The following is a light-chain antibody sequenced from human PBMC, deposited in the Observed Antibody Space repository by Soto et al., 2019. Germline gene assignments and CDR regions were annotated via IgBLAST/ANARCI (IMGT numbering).Light chain of an antibody. Sequence: QSALTQPASVSGSPGQSITISCTGTSNDIGGYNYVSWYQQYPDKAPKLLIYDVSHRPSGVSNRFSGSKSGNTASLTISGLQAEDEADYHCSSYASGSAYVLFGGGTQLTVL. J-gene: IGLJ3*02. CDR2: DVS. V-gene: IGLV2-14*01. CDR3: SSYASGSAYVL. CDR1: SNDIGGYNY.